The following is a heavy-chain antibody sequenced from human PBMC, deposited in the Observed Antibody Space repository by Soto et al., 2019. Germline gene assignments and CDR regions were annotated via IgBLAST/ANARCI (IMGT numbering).Heavy chain of an antibody. D-gene: IGHD6-13*01. CDR3: ARDLGQQLFDY. J-gene: IGHJ4*02. V-gene: IGHV1-3*01. Sequence: AASVKVSCKASGYTFTSYAMHWVRQAPGQRLEWMGWINAGNGNTKYSEKFQGRVTITRDTSASTAYMELSSLRSEDTAVYYCARDLGQQLFDYWGQGTLVTVSS. CDR1: GYTFTSYA. CDR2: INAGNGNT.